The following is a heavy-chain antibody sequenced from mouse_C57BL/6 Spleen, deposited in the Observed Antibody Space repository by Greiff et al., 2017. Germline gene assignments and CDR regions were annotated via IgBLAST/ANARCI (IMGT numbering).Heavy chain of an antibody. V-gene: IGHV1-59*01. J-gene: IGHJ4*01. D-gene: IGHD2-1*01. Sequence: QVQLQQPGAELVRPGTSVKLSCKASGYTFNSYWMHWVKQRPGQGLEWIGVIDPSDSYTNYNQKFKGKATLTVDTSSSTAYMQLSSLTSEDSAVYYCARYHGNYVNYYAMDYWGQGTSGTVSS. CDR3: ARYHGNYVNYYAMDY. CDR1: GYTFNSYW. CDR2: IDPSDSYT.